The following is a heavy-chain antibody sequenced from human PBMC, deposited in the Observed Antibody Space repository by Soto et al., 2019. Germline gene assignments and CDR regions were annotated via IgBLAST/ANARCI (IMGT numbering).Heavy chain of an antibody. CDR3: VKALYGGADY. CDR1: GFTFSTYA. V-gene: IGHV3-23*01. J-gene: IGHJ4*02. D-gene: IGHD4-17*01. Sequence: GGSLRLSCAASGFTFSTYALGWVRQAPGKGLEWVSAISGNGGTTYYSDSVKGRFSISRDNSKNTLYLQMNSLRAEDTAVYYCVKALYGGADYWGQGTLVTVS. CDR2: ISGNGGTT.